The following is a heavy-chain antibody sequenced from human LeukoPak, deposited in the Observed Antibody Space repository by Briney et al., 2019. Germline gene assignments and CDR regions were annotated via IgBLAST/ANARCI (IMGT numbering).Heavy chain of an antibody. Sequence: PSETLSLTCAVYGGSFSGYYWSWIRQPPGKGLEWIGEINHSGSTNYNPSLKSRVTISVDTSKNQFSLKLSSVTAADTAVYYCARGGRAQRHYDYVWGSYRSGQHPDDYWGQGTLVTVSS. D-gene: IGHD3-16*02. CDR2: INHSGST. CDR1: GGSFSGYY. V-gene: IGHV4-34*01. CDR3: ARGGRAQRHYDYVWGSYRSGQHPDDY. J-gene: IGHJ4*02.